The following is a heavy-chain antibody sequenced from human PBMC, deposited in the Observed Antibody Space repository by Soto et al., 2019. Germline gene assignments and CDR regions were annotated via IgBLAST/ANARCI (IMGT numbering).Heavy chain of an antibody. CDR3: AREINTDYFFYGIDV. Sequence: SVKVSCKASGGTFSSYAISWVRQAPGQGLEWMGGIIPIFGTANYAQKFQGRVTITADESTSTAYMELSSLRSEDTAVYYCAREINTDYFFYGIDVWGQGTTVTVSS. J-gene: IGHJ6*02. D-gene: IGHD5-18*01. CDR2: IIPIFGTA. V-gene: IGHV1-69*13. CDR1: GGTFSSYA.